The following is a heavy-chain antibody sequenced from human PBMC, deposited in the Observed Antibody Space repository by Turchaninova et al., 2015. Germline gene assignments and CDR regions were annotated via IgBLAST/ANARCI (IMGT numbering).Heavy chain of an antibody. V-gene: IGHV5-51*01. CDR1: GYTFTSYW. J-gene: IGHJ4*02. CDR2: IYPSDSDT. Sequence: EVQLVQSGAEVKTHGESLKIPCKGSGYTFTSYWLGWGRPMPGKVLEWMGIIYPSDSDTKYGPSFQGQVTISADRSISTAYLQWSSLMASDSAMYYCARQEYRTGWYADYWGQGTLVTVSS. D-gene: IGHD6-19*01. CDR3: ARQEYRTGWYADY.